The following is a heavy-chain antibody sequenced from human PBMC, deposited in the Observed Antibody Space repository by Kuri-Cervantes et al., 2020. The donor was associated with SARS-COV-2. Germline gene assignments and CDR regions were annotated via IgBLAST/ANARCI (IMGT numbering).Heavy chain of an antibody. J-gene: IGHJ4*02. V-gene: IGHV1-69*04. CDR3: ARTYCSSTSCSPGDY. Sequence: SVKVSCKTSGGSFSSYAISWVRQAPGQGLEWMGRIIPIVGVPNYAQNFQGRVTITADTSTSTAYVELSSLRSEDTAVYYCARTYCSSTSCSPGDYWGQGTLVTVSS. CDR2: IIPIVGVP. D-gene: IGHD2-2*01. CDR1: GGSFSSYA.